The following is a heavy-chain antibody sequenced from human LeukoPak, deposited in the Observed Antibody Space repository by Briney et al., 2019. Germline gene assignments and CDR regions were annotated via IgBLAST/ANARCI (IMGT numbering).Heavy chain of an antibody. V-gene: IGHV3-30*04. Sequence: SGGSLRLSCAGPEFIFTTSLIHWVRKAPGKGLEWVTLIANDGREIYYPDSVKGRFSISRDNSKNTLYLQMNSLRVEDTAVYYCAKAQGRVVVVACLDVWGQGTTVTVSS. J-gene: IGHJ6*02. D-gene: IGHD2-15*01. CDR1: EFIFTTSL. CDR3: AKAQGRVVVVACLDV. CDR2: IANDGREI.